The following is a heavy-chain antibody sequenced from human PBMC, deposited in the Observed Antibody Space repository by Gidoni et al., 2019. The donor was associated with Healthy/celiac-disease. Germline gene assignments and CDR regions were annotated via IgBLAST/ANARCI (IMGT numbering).Heavy chain of an antibody. CDR2: INHSGST. D-gene: IGHD2-15*01. CDR3: ARRVVVAAIDP. J-gene: IGHJ5*02. Sequence: QVQLQQWGAGLLKPSETLSLTCAVYGGSFSGYYWSWIRQPPGKGLEWIGEINHSGSTNYNPSLKSRVTISVDTSKNQFSLKLSSVTAADTAVYYCARRVVVAAIDPWGQGTLVTVSS. V-gene: IGHV4-34*01. CDR1: GGSFSGYY.